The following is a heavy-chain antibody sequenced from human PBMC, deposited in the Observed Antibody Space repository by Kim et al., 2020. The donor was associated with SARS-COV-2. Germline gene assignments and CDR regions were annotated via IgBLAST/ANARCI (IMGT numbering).Heavy chain of an antibody. J-gene: IGHJ4*02. D-gene: IGHD6-25*01. Sequence: GGSLRLSCAASGFNFINHVMTWVRQAPGKGLEWVSDISANGGSTNYADSVKGRFTISRDNSRNTLYLQMTNLRAEDTAFYYCVRAFSADSWGPGTLCTGS. CDR2: ISANGGST. CDR3: VRAFSADS. V-gene: IGHV3-23*01. CDR1: GFNFINHV.